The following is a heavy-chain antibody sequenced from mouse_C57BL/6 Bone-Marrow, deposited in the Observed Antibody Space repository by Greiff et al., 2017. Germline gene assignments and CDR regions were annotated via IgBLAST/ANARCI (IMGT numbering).Heavy chain of an antibody. CDR2: INPYNGGT. Sequence: VQLQQSGPVLVKPGASVKMSCKASGYTFTDYYMNWVKQSHGKSLEWIGVINPYNGGTSYNQKFKGKATLTVDKSSSTAYMELNSLTSEDSAVYYCARGREFYGSSYDYWGQGTTLTVSS. V-gene: IGHV1-19*01. CDR3: ARGREFYGSSYDY. CDR1: GYTFTDYY. J-gene: IGHJ2*01. D-gene: IGHD1-1*01.